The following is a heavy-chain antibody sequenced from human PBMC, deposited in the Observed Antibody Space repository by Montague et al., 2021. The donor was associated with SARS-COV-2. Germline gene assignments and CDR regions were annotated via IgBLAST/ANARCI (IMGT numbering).Heavy chain of an antibody. D-gene: IGHD3-22*01. CDR3: ARDIRIPMLIVIQGYGMDV. Sequence: SETPSLTCTVSGGSISSSSSYWGWIRQPPGMGLEWIGSIYYSGSTYYNPSLKSRITISVDTSKNQFSLRLTSVTAADTAVYYCARDIRIPMLIVIQGYGMDVWGQGTTVTVSS. CDR1: GGSISSSSSY. V-gene: IGHV4-39*07. J-gene: IGHJ6*02. CDR2: IYYSGST.